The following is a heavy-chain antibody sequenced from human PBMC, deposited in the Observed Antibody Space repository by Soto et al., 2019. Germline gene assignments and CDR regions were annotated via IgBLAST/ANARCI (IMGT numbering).Heavy chain of an antibody. D-gene: IGHD6-19*01. Sequence: PGGSLRLSCAASGFTFSRYAMSWVRQAPGKGLEWVSAISGSGGSTYYGDSVKGRFTISRDNSKDTLYLQMNSLRAEDTAVYYCAKLFLQGSSGSNGDYWGQGTLVTVSS. V-gene: IGHV3-23*01. CDR2: ISGSGGST. CDR1: GFTFSRYA. J-gene: IGHJ4*02. CDR3: AKLFLQGSSGSNGDY.